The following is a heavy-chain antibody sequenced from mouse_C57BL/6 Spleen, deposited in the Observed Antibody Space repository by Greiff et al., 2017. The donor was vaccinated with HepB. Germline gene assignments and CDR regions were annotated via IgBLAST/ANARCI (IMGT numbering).Heavy chain of an antibody. D-gene: IGHD2-3*01. CDR3: ASYDGYSGFAY. J-gene: IGHJ3*01. CDR1: GYTFTDYN. V-gene: IGHV1-18*01. Sequence: EVKLMESGPELVKPGASVKIPCKASGYTFTDYNMDWVKQSHGKSLEWIGDINPNNGGTIYNQKFKGKATLTVDKSSSTAYMELRSLTSEDTAVYYCASYDGYSGFAYWGQGTLVTVSA. CDR2: INPNNGGT.